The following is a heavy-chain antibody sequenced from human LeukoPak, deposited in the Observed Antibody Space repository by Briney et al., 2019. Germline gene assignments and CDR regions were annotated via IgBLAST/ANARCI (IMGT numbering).Heavy chain of an antibody. CDR2: IYSGGST. CDR3: SVAGTLGEFDY. J-gene: IGHJ4*02. D-gene: IGHD6-19*01. Sequence: GRSLRLSCAASRFMFNTYAMHWVRQAPGKGLEWVSVIYSGGSTYYADSVKGRFTISRDNSKNTLYLQMNSLRAEDTAVYYCSVAGTLGEFDYWGQGTLVTVSS. CDR1: RFMFNTYA. V-gene: IGHV3-53*01.